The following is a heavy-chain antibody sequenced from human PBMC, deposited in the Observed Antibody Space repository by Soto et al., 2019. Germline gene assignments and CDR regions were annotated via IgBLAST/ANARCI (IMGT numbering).Heavy chain of an antibody. CDR2: ISSSSYI. Sequence: GGSLRLSCAASGFTFSSYSMNWVRQAPGKGLEWVSSISSSSYIYYADSVKGRFTISRDNAKNSLYLQMNSLRAEDTAVYYCARDQIWPDAFDIWGQGTMVTVSS. CDR1: GFTFSSYS. V-gene: IGHV3-21*01. J-gene: IGHJ3*02. CDR3: ARDQIWPDAFDI.